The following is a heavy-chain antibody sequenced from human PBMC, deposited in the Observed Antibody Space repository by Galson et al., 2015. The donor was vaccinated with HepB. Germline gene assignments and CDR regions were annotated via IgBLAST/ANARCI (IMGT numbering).Heavy chain of an antibody. D-gene: IGHD2-15*01. CDR2: ISANSGRT. J-gene: IGHJ4*02. CDR3: ARDRSHSLDF. Sequence: SVKVSCKAAGYTFTSNGISWVRQAPGRGLEWVGWISANSGRTTYAWGLLGRLTLTTDTSTSTAYMELRSLRSDDTAIYYCARDRSHSLDFWGQGTLVTVSS. V-gene: IGHV1-18*04. CDR1: GYTFTSNG.